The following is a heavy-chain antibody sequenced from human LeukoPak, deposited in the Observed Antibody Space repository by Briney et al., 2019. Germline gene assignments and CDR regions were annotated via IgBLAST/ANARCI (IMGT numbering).Heavy chain of an antibody. CDR2: TSGSGGST. V-gene: IGHV3-23*01. CDR3: ARDQGLINGHAFDI. D-gene: IGHD3-10*01. Sequence: GALRLSCAASGFTFSSYGMSWVRQAPGKGLEWVSATSGSGGSTYYADSVKGRFTISRDNAKNSLYLQMNSLRAEDTAVYYCARDQGLINGHAFDIWGQGPMVTVSS. CDR1: GFTFSSYG. J-gene: IGHJ3*02.